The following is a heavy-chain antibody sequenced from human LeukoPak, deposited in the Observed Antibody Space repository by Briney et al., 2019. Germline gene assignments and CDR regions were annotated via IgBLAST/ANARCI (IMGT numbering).Heavy chain of an antibody. D-gene: IGHD3-22*01. CDR2: IYYSGST. CDR3: ARERMNYYDSSGYSSWFDP. CDR1: GGSISSYY. J-gene: IGHJ5*02. V-gene: IGHV4-59*01. Sequence: KPSETLSLTCTVSGGSISSYYWSWIRQPPGKGLEWIGYIYYSGSTNYNPSLKSRVTISVDTSKNQFSLKLSSVTAADTAVYYCARERMNYYDSSGYSSWFDPWGQGTLVTVSS.